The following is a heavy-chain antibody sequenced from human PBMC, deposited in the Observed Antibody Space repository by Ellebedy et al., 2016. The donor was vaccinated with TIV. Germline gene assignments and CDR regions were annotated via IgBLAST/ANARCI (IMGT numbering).Heavy chain of an antibody. J-gene: IGHJ6*02. CDR3: AREGGWTGTTSYYYGMDV. Sequence: GGSLRLXXAASGFTFSSYSMNWVRQAPGKGLEWVSYISSSSSTIYYADSVKGRFTISSDNAKNSLYLQMNSLRDEDTAVYYCAREGGWTGTTSYYYGMDVWGQGTTVTVSS. CDR1: GFTFSSYS. D-gene: IGHD1-1*01. CDR2: ISSSSSTI. V-gene: IGHV3-48*02.